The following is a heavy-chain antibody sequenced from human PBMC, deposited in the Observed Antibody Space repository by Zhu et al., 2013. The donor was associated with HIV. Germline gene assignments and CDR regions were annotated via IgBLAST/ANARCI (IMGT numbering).Heavy chain of an antibody. CDR1: GGTFSSYA. J-gene: IGHJ6*02. Sequence: QVQLVQSGAEVKKPGSSVKVSCKASGGTFSSYAISWVRQAPGQGLEWMGGIIPIFGTANYAQKFQGRVTITADKSTSTAYMELSSLRSEDTAVYYCARDMDIVVVPAAAEHRPNYYYYGMDVWGQGTTVTVSS. CDR3: ARDMDIVVVPAAAEHRPNYYYYGMDV. CDR2: IIPIFGTA. D-gene: IGHD2-2*03. V-gene: IGHV1-69*06.